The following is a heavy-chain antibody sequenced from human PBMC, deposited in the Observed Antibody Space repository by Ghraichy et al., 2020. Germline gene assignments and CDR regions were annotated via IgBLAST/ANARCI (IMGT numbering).Heavy chain of an antibody. CDR3: ARSDYYYDSSGYYGAPSVDY. Sequence: SETLSLTCTVSGGSISSSSYYWGWIRQPPGKGLEWIGSIYYSGSTYYNPSLKSRVTISVDTSKNQFSLKLSSVTAADTAVYYCARSDYYYDSSGYYGAPSVDYWGQGTLVTVSS. J-gene: IGHJ4*02. V-gene: IGHV4-39*01. D-gene: IGHD3-22*01. CDR2: IYYSGST. CDR1: GGSISSSSYY.